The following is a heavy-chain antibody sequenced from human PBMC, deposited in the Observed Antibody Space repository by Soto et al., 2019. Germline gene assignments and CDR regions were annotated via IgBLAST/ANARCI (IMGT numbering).Heavy chain of an antibody. D-gene: IGHD6-13*01. CDR3: TLRQDSSRGPIY. CDR2: GG. CDR1: GFSLSTSGRT. Sequence: QITLKESGPTLVKPTETLTLTCSVSGFSLSTSGRTLGWIRQPPGKAPEWLALGGQYSPSLQSRVTFTKDTSKNQVVPTLTDMDPADTATYYCTLRQDSSRGPIYWGQGILVTVSS. V-gene: IGHV2-5*01. J-gene: IGHJ4*02.